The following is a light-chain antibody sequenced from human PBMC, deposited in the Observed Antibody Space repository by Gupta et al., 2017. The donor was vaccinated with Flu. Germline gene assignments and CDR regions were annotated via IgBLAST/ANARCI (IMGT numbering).Light chain of an antibody. CDR3: QAWDSSTASFV. J-gene: IGLJ1*01. CDR2: QDS. Sequence: GQTACISCSGDELGDKYVCWYQQKPGQSPVLAIYQDSKRPSGIPERFSGSNSGNTATLTISGTQAMDEADYYCQAWDSSTASFVFGPGTKVTVL. V-gene: IGLV3-1*01. CDR1: ELGDKY.